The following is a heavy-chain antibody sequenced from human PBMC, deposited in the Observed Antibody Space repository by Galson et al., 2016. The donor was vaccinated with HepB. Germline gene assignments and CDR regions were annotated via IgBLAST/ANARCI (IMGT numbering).Heavy chain of an antibody. Sequence: SLRLSCAASGFILSSYWMHWVRQVPGKGLQWVSRINDNDGSFTNYADSVRGRFTIPRDKAKNTLYLQMNSLRAEDTAVYYCARDLAGAHDYWGKGTTVTVSS. CDR1: GFILSSYW. CDR2: INDNDGSFT. CDR3: ARDLAGAHDY. V-gene: IGHV3-74*01. J-gene: IGHJ6*04. D-gene: IGHD1-26*01.